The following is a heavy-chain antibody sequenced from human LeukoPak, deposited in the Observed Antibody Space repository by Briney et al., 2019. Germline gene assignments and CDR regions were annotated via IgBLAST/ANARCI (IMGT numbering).Heavy chain of an antibody. CDR3: ARGWTWGDS. CDR2: INPNSGNT. J-gene: IGHJ1*01. D-gene: IGHD3-16*01. CDR1: GYTFTTYD. Sequence: AASVKVSCKASGYTFTTYDINWVRQAPGQGLEWMGWINPNSGNTAYAQNFQGRVTMTRDSSRSTVYMELSSLKSEDTAVYYCARGWTWGDSWGQGSPVTVSS. V-gene: IGHV1-8*01.